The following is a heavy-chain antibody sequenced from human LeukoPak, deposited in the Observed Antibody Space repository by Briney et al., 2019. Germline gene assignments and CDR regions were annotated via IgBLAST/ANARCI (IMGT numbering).Heavy chain of an antibody. CDR3: VRSLQKFGTRDY. Sequence: GGSLRLSCAASGFTFSNYWMSWVRQAPGKGLEWVANMKHDGSTKYYMDSVKGRFTISRDNAKKSVSLQMNSLTAEDTALYYCVRSLQKFGTRDYWGQGTLVTVSS. D-gene: IGHD3-10*01. J-gene: IGHJ4*02. CDR1: GFTFSNYW. CDR2: MKHDGSTK. V-gene: IGHV3-7*01.